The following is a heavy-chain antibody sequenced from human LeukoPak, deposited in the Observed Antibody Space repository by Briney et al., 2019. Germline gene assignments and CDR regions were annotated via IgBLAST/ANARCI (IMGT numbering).Heavy chain of an antibody. J-gene: IGHJ4*02. CDR1: GGSFSGYY. V-gene: IGHV4-34*01. CDR2: INHSGST. CDR3: ASGGYSYGFDY. Sequence: SETLSLTCAVYGGSFSGYYWSWIRQPPGKGLEWIGEINHSGSTNYNPSLKSRVTISVDRSKNQLSLKLSSVTAADTAMYYCASGGYSYGFDYWGQGTLVTVSS. D-gene: IGHD5-18*01.